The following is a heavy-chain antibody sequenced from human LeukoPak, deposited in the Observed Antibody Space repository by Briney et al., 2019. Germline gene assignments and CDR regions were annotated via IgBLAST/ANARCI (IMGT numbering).Heavy chain of an antibody. Sequence: SETLSLTCTVSGGSISSSSYYWGWIRQPPGKGLEWIANIFYSGSTYYNPSLKSRVTIAVDKSKNQFSLKLSSVTAADTAVYYCARASHDYGDYSHFDYWSQGTLVTVSS. CDR1: GGSISSSSYY. J-gene: IGHJ4*02. CDR3: ARASHDYGDYSHFDY. D-gene: IGHD4-17*01. CDR2: IFYSGST. V-gene: IGHV4-39*07.